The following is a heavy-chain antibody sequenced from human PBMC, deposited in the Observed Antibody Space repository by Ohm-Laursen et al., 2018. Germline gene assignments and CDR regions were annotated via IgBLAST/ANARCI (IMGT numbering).Heavy chain of an antibody. CDR2: IDDNGNT. Sequence: SETLSLTCAVSGYSIRSGYHWGWVRQPPGKGLEWIGNIDDNGNTNYNPSLQSRVTMSVDTSRNQFSLKLTSVTAADTAVYYCAVSEVRYSFTYLADFWGQGTLVTVPS. V-gene: IGHV4-38-2*01. CDR3: AVSEVRYSFTYLADF. CDR1: GYSIRSGYH. D-gene: IGHD3-9*01. J-gene: IGHJ4*02.